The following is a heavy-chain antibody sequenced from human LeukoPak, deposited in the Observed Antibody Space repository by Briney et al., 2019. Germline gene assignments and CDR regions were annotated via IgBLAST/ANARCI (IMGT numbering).Heavy chain of an antibody. CDR3: ARLISRWNHEAFDI. D-gene: IGHD1-1*01. Sequence: SETLSLTCAVYGGSFSGYYWSWIRQPPGKGLEWIGEINHSGSTNYNPSLKSRVTISVDTSKNQFSLKLSSVTAADTAVYYCARLISRWNHEAFDIWGQGTMVTVSS. V-gene: IGHV4-34*01. CDR1: GGSFSGYY. CDR2: INHSGST. J-gene: IGHJ3*02.